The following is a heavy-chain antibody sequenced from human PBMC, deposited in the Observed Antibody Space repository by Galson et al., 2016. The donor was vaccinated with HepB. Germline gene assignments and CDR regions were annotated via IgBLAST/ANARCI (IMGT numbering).Heavy chain of an antibody. D-gene: IGHD1-1*01. CDR2: ISYDGSYK. CDR3: AGERNGPIDY. CDR1: GFTFSDYG. V-gene: IGHV3-30*03. J-gene: IGHJ4*02. Sequence: SLRLSCAASGFTFSDYGMHWVRQAPGKGLEWVALISYDGSYKYYADSVKGRFTISRDNSKNTLDLRMNSLRGVDTAVYYCAGERNGPIDYWGQGTLVTVSS.